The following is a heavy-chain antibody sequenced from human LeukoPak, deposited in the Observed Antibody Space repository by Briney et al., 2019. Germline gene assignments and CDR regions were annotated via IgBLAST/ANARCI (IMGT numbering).Heavy chain of an antibody. CDR2: IYYSGST. J-gene: IGHJ6*02. V-gene: IGHV4-61*01. Sequence: SETLSLTCTVSGGSVSSGSYYWSWIRQPPGKVLEWIGYIYYSGSTNYNPSLKSRVTISVDTSKNQFSLKLSSVTAADTAVYYCARDYGVARRDYYYGMDVWGQGTTVTVSS. CDR1: GGSVSSGSYY. CDR3: ARDYGVARRDYYYGMDV. D-gene: IGHD4-17*01.